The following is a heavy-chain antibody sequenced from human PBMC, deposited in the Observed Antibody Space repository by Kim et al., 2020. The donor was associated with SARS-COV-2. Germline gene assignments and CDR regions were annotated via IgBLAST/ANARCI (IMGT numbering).Heavy chain of an antibody. CDR1: GGSFSGYY. Sequence: SETLSLTCAVYGGSFSGYYWSWIRQPPGKGLEWIGEINHSGSTNYNPSLKSRVTISVDTSKNQFSLKLSSVTAADTAVYYCARGRQRAYYYGSGSYKSGTAFDYWGQGTLVTVSS. J-gene: IGHJ4*02. CDR2: INHSGST. CDR3: ARGRQRAYYYGSGSYKSGTAFDY. V-gene: IGHV4-34*01. D-gene: IGHD3-10*01.